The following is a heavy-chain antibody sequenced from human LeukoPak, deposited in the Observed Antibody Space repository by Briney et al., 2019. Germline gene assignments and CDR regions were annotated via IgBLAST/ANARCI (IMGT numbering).Heavy chain of an antibody. J-gene: IGHJ4*02. V-gene: IGHV4-34*01. CDR2: INHSGST. Sequence: KSSETLSLTCAVYGGSFSGYYWSWIRQPPGKGLEWIGEINHSGSTNYNPSLKSRVTISVDTSKNQFSLKLSSVTAADTAVYYCARDRPYYDSSGYSFDYWGQGTLVTVSS. CDR1: GGSFSGYY. D-gene: IGHD3-22*01. CDR3: ARDRPYYDSSGYSFDY.